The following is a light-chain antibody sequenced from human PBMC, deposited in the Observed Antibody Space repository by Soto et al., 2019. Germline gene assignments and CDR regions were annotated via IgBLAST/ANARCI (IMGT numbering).Light chain of an antibody. CDR3: QQYYSYPPWT. CDR2: AAS. CDR1: QGISSY. V-gene: IGKV1-8*01. J-gene: IGKJ1*01. Sequence: AIRMTQSPSSLSASTGDRVTITCRASQGISSYLAWYQQKPGKAPKLLIYAASTLQSGVPSRFSGSGSGTDFTLTIICLQSEDFATYYCQQYYSYPPWTFGQGTRWIS.